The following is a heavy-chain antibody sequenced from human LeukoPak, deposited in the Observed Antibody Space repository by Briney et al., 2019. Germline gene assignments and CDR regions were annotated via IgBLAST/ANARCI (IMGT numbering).Heavy chain of an antibody. CDR3: ARTPGRFWECLCPFDY. CDR2: ISGNNGNQ. J-gene: IGHJ4*02. Sequence: ASVKVSCKASGYTFTSYGISWVRQAPAHGLEWMGWISGNNGNQNYAQKLQGRVTMSPDTSTRTAYMELRSLRSDDTAVYYCARTPGRFWECLCPFDYWGRGTLVTVSS. CDR1: GYTFTSYG. V-gene: IGHV1-18*01. D-gene: IGHD3-3*01.